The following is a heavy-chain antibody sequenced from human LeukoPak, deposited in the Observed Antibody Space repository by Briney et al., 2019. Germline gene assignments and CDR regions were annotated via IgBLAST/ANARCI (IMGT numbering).Heavy chain of an antibody. Sequence: SETLSHTCAVSGYSISSGYYWGWIRQPPGKGLEWIGSIYHSGSTYYNPSLKSRVTISVDTSKNQFSLKLSSVTAADTAVYYCARHFTDFWSGYGYAFDIWGQGTMVTVSS. J-gene: IGHJ3*02. CDR3: ARHFTDFWSGYGYAFDI. D-gene: IGHD3-3*01. CDR1: GYSISSGYY. V-gene: IGHV4-38-2*01. CDR2: IYHSGST.